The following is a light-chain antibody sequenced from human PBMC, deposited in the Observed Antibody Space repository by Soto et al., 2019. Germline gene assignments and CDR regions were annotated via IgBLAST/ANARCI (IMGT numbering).Light chain of an antibody. CDR3: SSWDDSLDGPV. V-gene: IGLV1-44*01. J-gene: IGLJ3*02. CDR2: SIN. CDR1: YSNIGSNF. Sequence: QSVLTQPPSASATPGQTVTLSCSGRYSNIGSNFVSWYQLLPGTAPKLLIYSINQRPSGVPDRFAGSKSGTSASLTISGLQSEDEADYFCSSWDDSLDGPVLGGGTKLTVL.